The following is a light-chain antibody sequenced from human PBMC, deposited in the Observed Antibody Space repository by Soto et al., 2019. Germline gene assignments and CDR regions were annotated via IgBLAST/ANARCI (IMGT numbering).Light chain of an antibody. V-gene: IGKV1-39*01. CDR1: PSISTY. CDR3: QQSYSSPRT. CDR2: AAP. J-gene: IGKJ1*01. Sequence: DIPMTQAPSSLSASVGDIVTIPCRASPSISTYLNWYQLKPGNAPKLLLSAAPGFQSEVPSNFSGSGSGTDFTLTISSLQPEDFATYYCQQSYSSPRTFGQGTKVEIK.